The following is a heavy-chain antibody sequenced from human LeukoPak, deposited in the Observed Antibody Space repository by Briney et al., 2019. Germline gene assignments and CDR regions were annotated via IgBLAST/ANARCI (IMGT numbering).Heavy chain of an antibody. CDR2: IYHSGST. V-gene: IGHV4-38-2*02. CDR1: GYSISSGYY. CDR3: ARDSSGWNYFDY. Sequence: PSETLSLTCAVSGYSISSGYYWGWIRQPPGKGLEWIGSIYHSGSTFYNPSVKSRVTISLDASKNQFSLKLSSVTAADTAVYYCARDSSGWNYFDYWGQGTLVTVSS. D-gene: IGHD6-19*01. J-gene: IGHJ4*02.